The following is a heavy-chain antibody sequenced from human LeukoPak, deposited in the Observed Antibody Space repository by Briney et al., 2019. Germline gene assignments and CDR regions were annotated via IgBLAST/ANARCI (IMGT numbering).Heavy chain of an antibody. CDR1: GYSISSGYY. V-gene: IGHV4-38-2*02. CDR3: AREQQWLVYFDY. D-gene: IGHD6-19*01. J-gene: IGHJ4*02. CDR2: IYYSGST. Sequence: PSETLSLTCTVSGYSISSGYYWGWIRQPPGKGLEWIGSIYYSGSTYYNPSLKSRVTISVDTSKNQFSLKLSSVTAADTAVYYCAREQQWLVYFDYWGQGTLVTVSS.